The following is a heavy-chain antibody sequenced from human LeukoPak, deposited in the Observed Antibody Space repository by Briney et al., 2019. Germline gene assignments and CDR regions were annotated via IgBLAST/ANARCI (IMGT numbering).Heavy chain of an antibody. D-gene: IGHD1-26*01. J-gene: IGHJ4*02. V-gene: IGHV4-59*01. CDR1: GGSISSYY. CDR2: IYYSGST. Sequence: PSETLSLTCTVSGGSISSYYWSWIRQPPGKGLEWIGYIYYSGSTNYNPSPKSRVTISVDTSKNQFSLKLSSVTAADTAVYYCARARVGAMGDWGQGTLVTVSS. CDR3: ARARVGAMGD.